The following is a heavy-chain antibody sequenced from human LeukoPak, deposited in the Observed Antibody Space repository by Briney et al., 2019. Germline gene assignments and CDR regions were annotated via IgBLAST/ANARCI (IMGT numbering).Heavy chain of an antibody. CDR1: GGSISSGSYY. D-gene: IGHD3-3*01. J-gene: IGHJ5*02. V-gene: IGHV4-61*02. Sequence: PSETLSLTCTVSGGSISSGSYYWSWIRQPAGKGLEWIGRIYTSGSTNYNPSLKSRVTISVDTSKNQFSLKLSSVTAADTAVYYCAREADFGMGNWFDPWGQGTLVTVSS. CDR2: IYTSGST. CDR3: AREADFGMGNWFDP.